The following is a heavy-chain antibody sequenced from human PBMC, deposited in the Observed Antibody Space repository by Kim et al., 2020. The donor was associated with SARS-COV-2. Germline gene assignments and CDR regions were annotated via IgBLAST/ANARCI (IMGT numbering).Heavy chain of an antibody. J-gene: IGHJ6*02. D-gene: IGHD3-10*01. CDR3: ARTYYYGSGTYYYYGMDA. V-gene: IGHV4-39*01. Sequence: KSRVTISVDTSKNQFYLKLSSVTAADTAVYYCARTYYYGSGTYYYYGMDAWGQGTTVTVSS.